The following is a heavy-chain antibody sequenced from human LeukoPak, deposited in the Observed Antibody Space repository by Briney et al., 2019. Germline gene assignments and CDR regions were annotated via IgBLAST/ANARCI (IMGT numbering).Heavy chain of an antibody. CDR1: GFIFSDHY. Sequence: GGSLRLSCAVSGFIFSDHYMDWVRQAPGKGLGWVARSKNRVHSYTTEYAASVRGRFAISRDDSKNSLYLQMNSLKIEDTAVYYCAVRFGGKGGNWGQGTLVTVSS. D-gene: IGHD3-10*01. J-gene: IGHJ4*02. CDR3: AVRFGGKGGN. V-gene: IGHV3-72*01. CDR2: SKNRVHSYTT.